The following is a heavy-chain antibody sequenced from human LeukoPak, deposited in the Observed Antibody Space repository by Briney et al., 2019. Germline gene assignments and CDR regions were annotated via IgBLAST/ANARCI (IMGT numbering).Heavy chain of an antibody. J-gene: IGHJ4*02. D-gene: IGHD3-22*01. V-gene: IGHV1-8*01. CDR1: GYTFTSYD. CDR2: MNPNSGNT. Sequence: ASVKVSCKASGYTFTSYDINWVRQATGQGLEWMGWMNPNSGNTGYAQKFQGRVTMTRNTSISTVNMELSSLRSEDTAVYYCARGPYDSSGYRFDYWGQGTLVTVSS. CDR3: ARGPYDSSGYRFDY.